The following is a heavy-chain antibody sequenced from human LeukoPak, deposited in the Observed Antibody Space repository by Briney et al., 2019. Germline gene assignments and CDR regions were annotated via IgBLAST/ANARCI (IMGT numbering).Heavy chain of an antibody. D-gene: IGHD2-2*02. CDR3: ARGVPGYCSGTSCYKDYYYMDV. CDR1: GFTFSSYE. Sequence: GGSLRLSCAASGFTFSSYEMNWVRQAPGNGLEWVSYISSSGSTIYYADSVKGRFTISRDNAKNSLYVQINSLRAEDTAVYYCARGVPGYCSGTSCYKDYYYMDVWGKGTTVTVSS. V-gene: IGHV3-48*03. J-gene: IGHJ6*03. CDR2: ISSSGSTI.